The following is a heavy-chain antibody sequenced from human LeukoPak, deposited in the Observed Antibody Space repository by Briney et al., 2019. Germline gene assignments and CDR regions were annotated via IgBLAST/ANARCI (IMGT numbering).Heavy chain of an antibody. J-gene: IGHJ4*02. CDR1: GGSISSSSYY. D-gene: IGHD6-6*01. Sequence: SETLSLTCTVSGGSISSSSYYWGWIRQPPGKGLEWIGSIYYSGSTYYNPSLKSRVTISVTSKNQFSLKLSSVTAAGTAVYYCARHEYSSSYFDYWGQGTLVTVSS. CDR2: IYYSGST. V-gene: IGHV4-39*01. CDR3: ARHEYSSSYFDY.